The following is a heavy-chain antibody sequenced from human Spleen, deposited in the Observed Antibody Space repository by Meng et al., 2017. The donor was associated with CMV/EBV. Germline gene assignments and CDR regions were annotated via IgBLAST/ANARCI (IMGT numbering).Heavy chain of an antibody. D-gene: IGHD3-22*01. CDR3: AREDYYDTSTYRSLYTWFDP. CDR1: GYY. Sequence: GYYIHGVRQAPGQGLEWMGWITPNSGDTNFAQKFQGRVTMARDTSISTAYMELSRLTSDDTAVYYCAREDYYDTSTYRSLYTWFDPWGQGTLVTVSS. J-gene: IGHJ5*02. CDR2: ITPNSGDT. V-gene: IGHV1-2*02.